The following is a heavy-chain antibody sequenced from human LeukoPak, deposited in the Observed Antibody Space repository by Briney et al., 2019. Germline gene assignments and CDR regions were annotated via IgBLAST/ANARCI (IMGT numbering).Heavy chain of an antibody. CDR1: GFTFSSYA. J-gene: IGHJ5*02. CDR3: ARQEPYGGKMFDP. D-gene: IGHD4-23*01. V-gene: IGHV3-48*01. CDR2: ISSDSTTI. Sequence: GGSLRLSCAASGFTFSSYAMNWVRQAPGKGLEWVSYISSDSTTIYYADSVEGRFTIFRDNAKTSLYLQMNSLRADDTAVYYCARQEPYGGKMFDPWGQGTLVTVPS.